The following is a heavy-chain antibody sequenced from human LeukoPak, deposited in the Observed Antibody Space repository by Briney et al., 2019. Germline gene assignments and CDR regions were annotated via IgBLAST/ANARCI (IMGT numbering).Heavy chain of an antibody. Sequence: GGSLRLSCAASGFTYSTHAMHWVRQAPGRGLEWVAVVSYDGNNKFYADSVKGRFTISRVNSKNTLYLQMNSLRAEDTAVYYCAKDGGCSSTTCYSPYYFDYWGQGTLVTVSS. D-gene: IGHD2-2*01. CDR3: AKDGGCSSTTCYSPYYFDY. CDR1: GFTYSTHA. CDR2: VSYDGNNK. V-gene: IGHV3-30*18. J-gene: IGHJ4*02.